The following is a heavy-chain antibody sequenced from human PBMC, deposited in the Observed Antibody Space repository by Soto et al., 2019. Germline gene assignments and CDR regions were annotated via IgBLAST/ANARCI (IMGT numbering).Heavy chain of an antibody. Sequence: GGSLRLSCAASGFRLDDYAMHWVRQVPGKGLEWVSGISWNSGSLGYGDSVKGRFTISRDNAKNSLYLQMNGLRPEDTAFYYCVKDNGGYYDSSGNFEYWGQGTLVTVSS. D-gene: IGHD3-22*01. J-gene: IGHJ4*02. V-gene: IGHV3-9*01. CDR3: VKDNGGYYDSSGNFEY. CDR1: GFRLDDYA. CDR2: ISWNSGSL.